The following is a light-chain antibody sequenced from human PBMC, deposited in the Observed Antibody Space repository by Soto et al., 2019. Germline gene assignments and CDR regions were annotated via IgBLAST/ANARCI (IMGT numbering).Light chain of an antibody. CDR3: QQYHNWPPVT. CDR2: GAS. Sequence: EIVMTQSPATLSVSPGERATLSCRASQSVSSNLDWYQQKPGQAPRLLIYGASTRATGIPARFSGSGSGTEFTLTISSLQSEDFAIFYCQQYHNWPPVTFGGGTKVEIK. J-gene: IGKJ4*01. CDR1: QSVSSN. V-gene: IGKV3-15*01.